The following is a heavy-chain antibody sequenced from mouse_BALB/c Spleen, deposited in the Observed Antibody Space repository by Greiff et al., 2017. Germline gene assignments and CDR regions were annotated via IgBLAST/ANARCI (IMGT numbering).Heavy chain of an antibody. J-gene: IGHJ4*01. CDR1: GFSLTGYG. CDR2: IWGDGST. V-gene: IGHV2-6-7*01. D-gene: IGHD2-14*01. CDR3: AREGGVRRNYAMDY. Sequence: VKLMESGPGLVAPSQSLSITCTVSGFSLTGYGVNWVRQPPGKGLEWLGMIWGDGSTDYNSALKSRLSISKDNSKSQVFLKMNSLQTDDTARYYCAREGGVRRNYAMDYWGQGTSVTVSS.